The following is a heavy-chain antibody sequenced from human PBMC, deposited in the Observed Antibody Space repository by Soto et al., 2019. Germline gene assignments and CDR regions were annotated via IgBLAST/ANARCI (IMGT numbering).Heavy chain of an antibody. CDR2: ISASGGST. V-gene: IGHV1-18*01. CDR3: ATYYFGSGSYYRFDN. D-gene: IGHD3-10*01. CDR1: GYTFTSYG. Sequence: GASVKVSCKASGYTFTSYGISWVRQAPGQGLEWMGWISASGGSTNSAQKFRGRISLTTDTSTNTAYLDLLSLTSDDTAVYFCATYYFGSGSYYRFDNWGQGTLVTVSS. J-gene: IGHJ4*02.